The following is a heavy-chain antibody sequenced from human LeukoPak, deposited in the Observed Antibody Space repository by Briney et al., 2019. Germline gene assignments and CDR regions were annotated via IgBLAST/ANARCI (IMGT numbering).Heavy chain of an antibody. CDR1: GFTFSSYT. V-gene: IGHV3-23*01. D-gene: IGHD4-23*01. CDR2: ISGSGGST. J-gene: IGHJ4*02. Sequence: GGSLRLSCAASGFTFSSYTMSWVRQAPGKGLEWVSAISGSGGSTYYADSVKGRFTISRDNSKNTLYLQMNSLRAEDTAVYYCAKVTVVPYYFDYWGQGTLVTVSS. CDR3: AKVTVVPYYFDY.